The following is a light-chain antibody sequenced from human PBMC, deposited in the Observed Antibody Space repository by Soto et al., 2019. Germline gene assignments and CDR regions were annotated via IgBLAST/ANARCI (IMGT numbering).Light chain of an antibody. CDR2: EVS. CDR1: SSDVGGYSY. V-gene: IGLV2-14*01. Sequence: QSALTQPPSASGSPGQSVAISCTGTSSDVGGYSYVSWYQQHPGKAPKLMIYEVSNRPSGVSNRFSGSKSGNTASLTISGLQAEDEADYYCSSYTSSSTPVFGGGTKLTVL. CDR3: SSYTSSSTPV. J-gene: IGLJ3*02.